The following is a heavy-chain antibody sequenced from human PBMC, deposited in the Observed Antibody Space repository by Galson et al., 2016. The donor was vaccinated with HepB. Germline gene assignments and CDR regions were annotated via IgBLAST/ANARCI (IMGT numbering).Heavy chain of an antibody. CDR2: IYTKSLYTSEST. D-gene: IGHD1-1*01. CDR3: ARGIVQQGSWFDP. CDR1: GDSISTGNYY. J-gene: IGHJ5*02. Sequence: TLSLTCTVSGDSISTGNYYWSWIRQPAGKGLEWIGRIYTKSLYTSESTNYNPPLKSRVSISVDTSRNQFSLKLSSVTAADTALYYCARGIVQQGSWFDPWGQGTLVTVSS. V-gene: IGHV4-61*02.